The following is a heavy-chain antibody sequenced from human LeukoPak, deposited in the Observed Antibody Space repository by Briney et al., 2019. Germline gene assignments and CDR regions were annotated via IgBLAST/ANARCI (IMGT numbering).Heavy chain of an antibody. CDR1: GNTFTNYD. J-gene: IGHJ4*02. CDR3: AKEGSGFGEFNY. CDR2: KSPNSGNT. Sequence: ASVKVSCKASGNTFTNYDINWVRQATGQGLEWMGWKSPNSGNTGYAQKFQGRVTMTRNTSISTAYMELSSLRSEDTAMYYCAKEGSGFGEFNYWGQGTLVTVSS. D-gene: IGHD3-10*01. V-gene: IGHV1-8*02.